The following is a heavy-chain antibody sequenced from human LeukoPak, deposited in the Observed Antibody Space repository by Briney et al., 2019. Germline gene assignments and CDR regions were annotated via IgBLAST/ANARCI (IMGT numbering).Heavy chain of an antibody. V-gene: IGHV4-34*01. CDR3: ARVVVGGARSYYYYYYMDV. CDR2: INHSGST. J-gene: IGHJ6*03. D-gene: IGHD3-16*01. Sequence: SETLSLTCAVYGGSLSGYYWSWIRQPPGKGLEWIGEINHSGSTNYNPSLKSRVTISVDTSKNQFSLKLSSVTAADTAVYYCARVVVGGARSYYYYYYMDVWGKGTTVTVSS. CDR1: GGSLSGYY.